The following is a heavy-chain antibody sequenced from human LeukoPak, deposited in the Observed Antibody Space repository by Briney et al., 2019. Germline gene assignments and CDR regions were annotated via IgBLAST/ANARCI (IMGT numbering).Heavy chain of an antibody. D-gene: IGHD3-3*01. CDR3: ARGKKRRSGITIFGVVNPLYYFDY. CDR2: IIPIFGTV. CDR1: GGTFSSYA. Sequence: GASVKVSCKASGGTFSSYAISWVRHAPGEVIEWVGGIIPIFGTVNYAQKLQGRVTMTRNTSISTAYMELSSLRSEDTAVYYCARGKKRRSGITIFGVVNPLYYFDYCGQGTLVTVSS. V-gene: IGHV1-69*05. J-gene: IGHJ4*02.